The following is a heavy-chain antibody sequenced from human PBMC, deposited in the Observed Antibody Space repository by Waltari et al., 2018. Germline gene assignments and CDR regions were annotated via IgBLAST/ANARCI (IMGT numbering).Heavy chain of an antibody. CDR3: AKGSSGWQIDY. Sequence: QVQLVESGGGVVQPGRSLRLYCAASGFTFSSYGMHWVSQAPGKGLGWVAFISYYGSNKYYADSVKGRFTISRDNSKNTLYLQMNSLRAEDTAVYYCAKGSSGWQIDYWGQGTLVTVSS. CDR1: GFTFSSYG. V-gene: IGHV3-30*18. CDR2: ISYYGSNK. J-gene: IGHJ4*02. D-gene: IGHD6-19*01.